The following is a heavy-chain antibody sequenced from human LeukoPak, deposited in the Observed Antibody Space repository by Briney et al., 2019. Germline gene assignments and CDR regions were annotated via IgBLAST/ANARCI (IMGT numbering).Heavy chain of an antibody. J-gene: IGHJ6*03. CDR1: GFTFGSYA. CDR2: ISGSGDNT. D-gene: IGHD1-26*01. V-gene: IGHV3-23*01. CDR3: AKDLRGSELFMDV. Sequence: GGSLRLSCAASGFTFGSYAMSWVRQAPGKGLEWVSAISGSGDNTYYADSVKGRFTISRDNSKNTLYLQMNSLRAEDTAVYYCAKDLRGSELFMDVWGKGTTVTVSS.